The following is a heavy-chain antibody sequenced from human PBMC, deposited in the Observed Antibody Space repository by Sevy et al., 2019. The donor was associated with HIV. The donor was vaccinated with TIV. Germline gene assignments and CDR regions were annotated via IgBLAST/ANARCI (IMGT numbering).Heavy chain of an antibody. Sequence: GGSLRLSCAASGFIFSNFAMHWVRQAPGKGLEWVAVIWNDGSNKYYADSVKGRFTTSRDNSSNTLYLQMNSLRAEDTAVYYCARDVRGEGIRPGDLDYWGQGTLVTVSS. CDR1: GFIFSNFA. CDR3: ARDVRGEGIRPGDLDY. V-gene: IGHV3-33*08. D-gene: IGHD3-10*02. CDR2: IWNDGSNK. J-gene: IGHJ4*02.